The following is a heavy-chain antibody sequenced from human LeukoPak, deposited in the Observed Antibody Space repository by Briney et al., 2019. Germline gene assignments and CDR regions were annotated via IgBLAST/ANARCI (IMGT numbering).Heavy chain of an antibody. CDR3: ARTPHSSGYQYYYYYYMDV. J-gene: IGHJ6*03. Sequence: GGSLRLSCAASGFTFSDYRMNWVRQAPGKGLEWVSSISSSGSYIYYADSVKGRFTISRDNAKNSLYLQMNSLRAEDTAVYYCARTPHSSGYQYYYYYYMDVWGKGTTVTVSS. D-gene: IGHD3-22*01. CDR1: GFTFSDYR. CDR2: ISSSGSYI. V-gene: IGHV3-21*01.